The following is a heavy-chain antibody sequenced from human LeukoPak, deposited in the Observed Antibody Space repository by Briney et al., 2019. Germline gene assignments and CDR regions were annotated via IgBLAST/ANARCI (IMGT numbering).Heavy chain of an antibody. Sequence: GGSLRLSCAGSGFTFSGSAMYWVRQASGEGLEWVGRIRSKANSYATAYAASVKGRFTISRDDSKNTAYLQMNSLKTEDTAVYYCTCDSSGYYPFDYWGQGTLVTVSS. CDR2: IRSKANSYAT. CDR3: TCDSSGYYPFDY. V-gene: IGHV3-73*01. D-gene: IGHD3-22*01. J-gene: IGHJ4*02. CDR1: GFTFSGSA.